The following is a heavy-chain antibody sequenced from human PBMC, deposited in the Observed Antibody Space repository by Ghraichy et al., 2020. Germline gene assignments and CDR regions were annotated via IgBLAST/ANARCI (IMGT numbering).Heavy chain of an antibody. V-gene: IGHV5-51*01. CDR3: ARRPKYNNSPRFDY. Sequence: GESLNISCTTSGYSFVNYWIGWVRQMPGKGLEWMGIIYPGDSDTRYNPSFQGQVTISADKSISTAYVQWSSLKASDTAIYYCARRPKYNNSPRFDYWGQGTLVTVSS. D-gene: IGHD3-10*01. J-gene: IGHJ4*02. CDR1: GYSFVNYW. CDR2: IYPGDSDT.